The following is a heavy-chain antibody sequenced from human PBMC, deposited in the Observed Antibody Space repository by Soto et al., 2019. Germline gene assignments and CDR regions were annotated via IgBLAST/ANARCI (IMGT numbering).Heavy chain of an antibody. D-gene: IGHD1-1*01. J-gene: IGHJ5*02. CDR2: IYATGTT. Sequence: SETLSSTCTVSGASVSGYYWSWIRKSAGKGLEWIGRIYATGTTDYNPSLKMRVMMSVDTSKKQFSLKLRSVTAADTAVYYCVRDGTKTLRDWFDPGGQGISVTVSS. V-gene: IGHV4-4*07. CDR1: GASVSGYY. CDR3: VRDGTKTLRDWFDP.